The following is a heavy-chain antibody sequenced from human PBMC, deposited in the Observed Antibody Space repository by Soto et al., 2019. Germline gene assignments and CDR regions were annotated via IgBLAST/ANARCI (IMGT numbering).Heavy chain of an antibody. V-gene: IGHV3-72*01. J-gene: IGHJ6*02. D-gene: IGHD2-15*01. CDR3: AMLGGWSGGSSGMDV. CDR1: GLIFSDYH. CDR2: IRRKANSYTT. Sequence: EVQLVESGGGLVQPGGSLRLSCAASGLIFSDYHMDWVRQAPGKGLEWVGRIRRKANSYTTEYAASVKGRFTISRDDSKNTLYLPMNSLRSDDTAVYYCAMLGGWSGGSSGMDVWGQGTTVTVSS.